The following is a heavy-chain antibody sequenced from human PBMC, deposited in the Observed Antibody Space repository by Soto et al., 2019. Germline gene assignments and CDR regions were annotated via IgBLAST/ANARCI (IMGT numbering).Heavy chain of an antibody. D-gene: IGHD3-22*01. J-gene: IGHJ6*02. CDR1: GYTFTSYG. Sequence: ASVKVSCMASGYTFTSYGISWVRQAPGQGLEWLGWISAYDGNTNYAQILQGRVSMTTDTSTSTVYMELRSLRSDDTAVYYCARGGYYDSSGSRNYYYYGMNVWGQGTTVTVSS. CDR2: ISAYDGNT. V-gene: IGHV1-18*01. CDR3: ARGGYYDSSGSRNYYYYGMNV.